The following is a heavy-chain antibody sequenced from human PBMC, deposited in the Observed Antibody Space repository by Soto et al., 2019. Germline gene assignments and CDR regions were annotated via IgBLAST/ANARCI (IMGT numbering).Heavy chain of an antibody. J-gene: IGHJ4*02. Sequence: SETLSLTCTVSGGSIISGGYYWSWIRQHPGKGLEWIGYIYYSGSTYYNPSLKSRVTISVDTSKNQFSLKLSSVTAADTAVYYCARKCIVGAAAGTCDYWGQGTLVTVSS. D-gene: IGHD6-13*01. CDR2: IYYSGST. CDR1: GGSIISGGYY. V-gene: IGHV4-31*03. CDR3: ARKCIVGAAAGTCDY.